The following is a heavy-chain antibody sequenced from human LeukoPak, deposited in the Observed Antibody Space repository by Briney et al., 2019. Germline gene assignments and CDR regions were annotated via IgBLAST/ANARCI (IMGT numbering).Heavy chain of an antibody. J-gene: IGHJ4*02. D-gene: IGHD1-1*01. CDR2: ISANDGKT. CDR1: GFVFTSYG. Sequence: ASVKVSCKASGFVFTSYGFTWVRQAPGQGLEWMGWISANDGKTHYSEKHQGRVTMSTDTVTSKAYMELRSLRSDDTAVYYCARELHVERDDYWGQGTLVTVSS. V-gene: IGHV1-18*01. CDR3: ARELHVERDDY.